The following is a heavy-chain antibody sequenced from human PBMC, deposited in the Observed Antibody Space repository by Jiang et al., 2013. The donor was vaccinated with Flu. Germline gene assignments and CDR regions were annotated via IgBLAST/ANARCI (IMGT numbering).Heavy chain of an antibody. J-gene: IGHJ4*02. Sequence: SGGSISSDYWSWIRQPPGKGLEWIGHSGSTNYNPSLKSRVTISVDTSKNQFSLKLSSVTAADTAVYYCARTITYSYGFGYFDYWGQGTLVTVSS. CDR3: ARTITYSYGFGYFDY. CDR1: GGSISSDY. V-gene: IGHV4-59*01. CDR2: SGST. D-gene: IGHD5-18*01.